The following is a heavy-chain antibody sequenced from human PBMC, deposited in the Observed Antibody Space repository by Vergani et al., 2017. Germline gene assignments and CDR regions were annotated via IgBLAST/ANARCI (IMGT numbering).Heavy chain of an antibody. CDR3: ASGKQQTFDY. V-gene: IGHV4-61*05. CDR2: IYYSGST. D-gene: IGHD6-13*01. Sequence: QLQLQESGPGLVKPSETLSLTCTVSGGSISSSSYYWGWIRQPPGKGLEWIGYIYYSGSTNYNPSLKSRVTISVDTSKNQFSLKLSSVTAADTAVYYCASGKQQTFDYWGQGTLVTVSS. J-gene: IGHJ4*02. CDR1: GGSISSSSYY.